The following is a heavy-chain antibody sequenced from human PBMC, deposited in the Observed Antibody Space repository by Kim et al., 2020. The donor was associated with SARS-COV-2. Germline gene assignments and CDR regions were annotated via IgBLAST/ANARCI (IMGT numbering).Heavy chain of an antibody. D-gene: IGHD3-10*02. CDR3: ARCSGSYYNGWFDP. Sequence: NPSLKHRVTILLDTSTKHFSLKLSSVTAADTAVYYCARCSGSYYNGWFDPWGQGTLVTVSS. V-gene: IGHV4-4*09. J-gene: IGHJ5*02.